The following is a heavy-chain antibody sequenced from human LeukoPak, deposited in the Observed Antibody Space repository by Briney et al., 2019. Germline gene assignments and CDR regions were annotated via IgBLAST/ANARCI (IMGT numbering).Heavy chain of an antibody. Sequence: GGSLRLSCAASGFTFSTSVMHWVRQAPGKGLEWVAFISYDGSNKYYADSVKGRFTISRDNAKKTLYLQMNSLRAEDTAVYYCASHPGYDFWSGYSYWGQGSLVTVSS. CDR2: ISYDGSNK. V-gene: IGHV3-30*03. D-gene: IGHD3-3*01. J-gene: IGHJ4*02. CDR3: ASHPGYDFWSGYSY. CDR1: GFTFSTSV.